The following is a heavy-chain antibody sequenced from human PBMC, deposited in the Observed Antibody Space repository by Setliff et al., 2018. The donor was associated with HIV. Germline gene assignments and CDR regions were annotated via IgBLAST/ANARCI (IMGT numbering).Heavy chain of an antibody. J-gene: IGHJ4*02. CDR2: IYWNNNK. D-gene: IGHD1-1*01. V-gene: IGHV2-5*01. CDR1: GLSLSTSGVG. Sequence: ESGPTLVNPTQTLTLTCTFPGLSLSTSGVGVGWIRQSPGKALEWLAFIYWNNNKHYSTSLKSRLTVTKDTSKNRVVFTMTNMDPVDTATYYCAYSGRQLRGPYFDFWGQGTPVTVSS. CDR3: AYSGRQLRGPYFDF.